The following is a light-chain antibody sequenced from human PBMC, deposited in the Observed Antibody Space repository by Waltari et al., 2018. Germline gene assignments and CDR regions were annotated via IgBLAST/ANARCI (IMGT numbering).Light chain of an antibody. Sequence: DIVMTQSPDSLAVSLGGRATIICKSSQSVLYSSNNKNYLAWYQQKPGQPPKLLIDWASTREAGVPDRFSGSGSGTDFTLTISSLQAEDVAVYYCQQYYSTPRTFGGGTKVDIK. V-gene: IGKV4-1*01. J-gene: IGKJ4*01. CDR3: QQYYSTPRT. CDR1: QSVLYSSNNKNY. CDR2: WAS.